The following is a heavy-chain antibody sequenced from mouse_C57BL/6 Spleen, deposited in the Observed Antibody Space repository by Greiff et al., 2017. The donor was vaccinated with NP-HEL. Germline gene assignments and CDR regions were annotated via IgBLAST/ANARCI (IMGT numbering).Heavy chain of an antibody. CDR2: IDPEPGGT. Sequence: VQLQQSGAELVRPGASVTLSCKASGYTFTDYEMHWVKQTPVHGLEWIGAIDPEPGGTAYNQKFKGKAILTADKSSSTAYMELRSLTSEDSAVYYCTRYGNYVFMDYWGQGTSVTVSS. J-gene: IGHJ4*01. CDR1: GYTFTDYE. V-gene: IGHV1-15*01. CDR3: TRYGNYVFMDY. D-gene: IGHD2-1*01.